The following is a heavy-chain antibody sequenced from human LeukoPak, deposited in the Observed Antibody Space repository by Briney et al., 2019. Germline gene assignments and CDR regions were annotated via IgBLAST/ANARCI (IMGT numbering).Heavy chain of an antibody. J-gene: IGHJ4*02. V-gene: IGHV5-51*01. CDR1: GYSFTTYW. CDR3: ARVGRSGQYQLLYLDY. CDR2: IYPADSDT. D-gene: IGHD2-2*01. Sequence: GESLKISCKASGYSFTTYWIGWVRQLPGKGLEWMGIIYPADSDTRYSPSFQGQVTISADKSISTAYLQWSSLKASDTAMYYCARVGRSGQYQLLYLDYWGQGTLVTVSS.